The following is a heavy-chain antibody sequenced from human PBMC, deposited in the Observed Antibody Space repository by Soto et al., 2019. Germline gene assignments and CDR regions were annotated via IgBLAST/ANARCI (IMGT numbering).Heavy chain of an antibody. J-gene: IGHJ4*02. D-gene: IGHD2-21*02. CDR2: INIGNGYT. CDR1: GYTFTNNH. Sequence: ASVKVSCKASGYTFTNNHMHWVRQSPGQRPEWLGWINIGNGYTKCSQRFQGRVAITRDTSARITYMDLSGLRSEDTAVYFCASGHCDVDCYFDYWGQGALVTVSS. V-gene: IGHV1-3*04. CDR3: ASGHCDVDCYFDY.